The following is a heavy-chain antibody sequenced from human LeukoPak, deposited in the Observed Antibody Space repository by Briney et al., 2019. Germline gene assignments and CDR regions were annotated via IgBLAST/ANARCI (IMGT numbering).Heavy chain of an antibody. CDR1: GYTLTELS. J-gene: IGHJ5*02. Sequence: ASVKVSCKVSGYTLTELSMHWVRQAPGKGLEWMGGFDPKDGETIYAQKFQGRVTMTEDTSTDTAYMELSSLRSEDTAVYYCATATQSIAARRWFDPWGQGTLVTVSS. D-gene: IGHD6-6*01. CDR3: ATATQSIAARRWFDP. V-gene: IGHV1-24*01. CDR2: FDPKDGET.